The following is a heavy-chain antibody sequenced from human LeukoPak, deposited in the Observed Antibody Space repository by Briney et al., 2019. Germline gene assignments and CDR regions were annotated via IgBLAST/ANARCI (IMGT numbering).Heavy chain of an antibody. CDR1: GGSISSYY. Sequence: SETLSLTCTVSGGSISSYYWSWIRQPPGKGLEWIGYIYYSGSTNYNPSLESRVTISVDTSKNQFSLKLNSVTAADTAVYYCATYYDFWSGHRPGFDYWGQGTLVTVSS. V-gene: IGHV4-59*12. J-gene: IGHJ4*02. CDR3: ATYYDFWSGHRPGFDY. D-gene: IGHD3-3*01. CDR2: IYYSGST.